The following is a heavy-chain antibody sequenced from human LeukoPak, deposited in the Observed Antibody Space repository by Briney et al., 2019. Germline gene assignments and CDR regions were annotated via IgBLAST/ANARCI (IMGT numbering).Heavy chain of an antibody. CDR1: GFTFDDYA. CDR3: AKALRGGYSYGSYYFDY. Sequence: PGGSLRLSCAASGFTFDDYAMHWVRQAPGKGLEWVSGIRWNSGSIGYADSVKGRFTISRDNAKNSLYLQMNSLRAEDTALYYCAKALRGGYSYGSYYFDYWGQGTLVTVSS. CDR2: IRWNSGSI. V-gene: IGHV3-9*01. D-gene: IGHD5-18*01. J-gene: IGHJ4*02.